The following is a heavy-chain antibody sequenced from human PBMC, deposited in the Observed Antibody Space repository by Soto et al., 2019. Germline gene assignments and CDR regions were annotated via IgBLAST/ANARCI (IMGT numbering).Heavy chain of an antibody. D-gene: IGHD6-19*01. CDR1: SVSNAW. CDR3: TTDFGGWYTSPLYYYYYGMDV. Sequence: SVSNAWMNWVRQAPGKGLEWVGRIKSKTYGGTTDYAAPVKGRFTISRDDSKNTLYLQMNSLKTEDTAVYYCTTDFGGWYTSPLYYYYYGMDVWGQGTTVTVSS. V-gene: IGHV3-15*07. CDR2: IKSKTYGGTT. J-gene: IGHJ6*02.